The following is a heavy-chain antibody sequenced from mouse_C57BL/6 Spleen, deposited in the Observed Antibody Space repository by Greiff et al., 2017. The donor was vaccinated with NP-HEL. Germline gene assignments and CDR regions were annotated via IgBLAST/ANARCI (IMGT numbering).Heavy chain of an antibody. CDR1: GYTFTSYW. CDR2: IDPSDSYT. CDR3: ARWLLRGGAMDY. D-gene: IGHD2-3*01. V-gene: IGHV1-69*01. J-gene: IGHJ4*01. Sequence: VQLQQPGAELVMPGASVKLSCKASGYTFTSYWMHWVKQRPGQGPEWIGEIDPSDSYTNYNQKFKGKSTLTVDKSSSTAYMQLSSLTSEDSAVYYCARWLLRGGAMDYWGQGTSVTVSS.